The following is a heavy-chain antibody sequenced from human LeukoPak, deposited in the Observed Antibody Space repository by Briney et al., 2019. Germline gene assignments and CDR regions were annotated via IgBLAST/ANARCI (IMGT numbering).Heavy chain of an antibody. Sequence: SETLSLTCTVSGGPIYSYYWSWIRQTAGKGLEWIGRLYPGVSPNYNPSLKSRVTMSVDTSKKQFALKLNTVTAADTAVYYCARLRFYDSTGYSPGHYMDVWGKGATVTVSS. D-gene: IGHD3-22*01. CDR1: GGPIYSYY. V-gene: IGHV4-4*07. CDR3: ARLRFYDSTGYSPGHYMDV. J-gene: IGHJ6*03. CDR2: LYPGVSP.